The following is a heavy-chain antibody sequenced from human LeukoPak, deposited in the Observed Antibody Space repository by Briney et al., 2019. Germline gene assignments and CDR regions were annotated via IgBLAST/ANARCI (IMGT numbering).Heavy chain of an antibody. Sequence: ASVKVSCEASGYTFTGYYMHWVRQAPGQGLEWMGWTNPNSGGTNYAQKFQGRVTMTRDTSISTAYMELSRLRSDDTAVYYCAREMCSGGSCYFDYWGQGTLVTVSS. CDR3: AREMCSGGSCYFDY. CDR2: TNPNSGGT. J-gene: IGHJ4*02. CDR1: GYTFTGYY. D-gene: IGHD2-15*01. V-gene: IGHV1-2*02.